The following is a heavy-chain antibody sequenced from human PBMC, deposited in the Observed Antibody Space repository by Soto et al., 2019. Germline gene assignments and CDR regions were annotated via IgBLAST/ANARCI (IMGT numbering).Heavy chain of an antibody. Sequence: QVQLVESGGGVVQPGRSLRLSCAASGFTFSSYAMHWVRQAPGKGLEWVAVMSYDGSNKYYADSVKGRFTISRDNSKNTLYLQMNSLRAEDTAVYYCAREEVAATPTFDYWGQGTLVTVSS. CDR2: MSYDGSNK. CDR1: GFTFSSYA. V-gene: IGHV3-30-3*01. J-gene: IGHJ4*02. D-gene: IGHD2-15*01. CDR3: AREEVAATPTFDY.